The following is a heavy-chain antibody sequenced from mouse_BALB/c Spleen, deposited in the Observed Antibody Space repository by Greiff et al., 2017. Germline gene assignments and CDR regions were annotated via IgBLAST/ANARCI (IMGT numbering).Heavy chain of an antibody. J-gene: IGHJ2*01. V-gene: IGHV1S81*02. CDR1: GYTFTSYW. D-gene: IGHD3-2*02. Sequence: QVQLQQPGAELVKPGASVKLSCKASGYTFTSYWMHWVKQRPGQGLEWIGEINPSNGRTNYNEKFKSKATMTVDKSSSTAYMQLSSLTSEDSAVYDCAGRGYGAYWGQGTTLTVSS. CDR3: AGRGYGAY. CDR2: INPSNGRT.